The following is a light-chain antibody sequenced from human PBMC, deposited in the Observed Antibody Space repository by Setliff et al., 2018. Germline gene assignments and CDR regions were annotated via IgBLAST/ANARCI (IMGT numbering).Light chain of an antibody. V-gene: IGLV3-21*04. CDR2: YDS. Sequence: SYELTQPPSVPVAPGKTARITCGGNNIGGKSVNWYQQKPGQAPVLVIYYDSDRPSGIPERFFGSNSGNTATLTISRVEAGDEADYYCQVWDSGSEHDVFGTGTKVTV. CDR3: QVWDSGSEHDV. CDR1: NIGGKS. J-gene: IGLJ1*01.